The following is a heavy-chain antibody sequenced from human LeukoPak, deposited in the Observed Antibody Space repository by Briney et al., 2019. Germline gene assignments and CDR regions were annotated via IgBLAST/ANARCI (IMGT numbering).Heavy chain of an antibody. CDR3: ARGGKWSRSMDAFDI. J-gene: IGHJ3*02. Sequence: SETLSLTCTVSGGSISSYYWSWIRLPPGKGLQGIGYIYYTGSTYYNPSLKSRVTISVDTSKNQFSLKLSSVTAADTAVYYCARGGKWSRSMDAFDIWGQGTMVTVSS. D-gene: IGHD2-15*01. CDR1: GGSISSYY. CDR2: IYYTGST. V-gene: IGHV4-59*01.